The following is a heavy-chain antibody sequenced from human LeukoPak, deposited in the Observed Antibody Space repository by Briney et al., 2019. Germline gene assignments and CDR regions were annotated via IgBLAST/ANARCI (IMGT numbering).Heavy chain of an antibody. CDR2: ISGSGGSI. D-gene: IGHD2-2*01. CDR3: AKDIVVVPAQGAYFDY. Sequence: PGGSLRLSCAASGFTFSSYAMSWVRQAPGKGLERVSGISGSGGSIYYADSVKGRFTISRDKSKNTLYLQMNSLRVEDTAVYYCAKDIVVVPAQGAYFDYWGQGTLVTVSS. J-gene: IGHJ4*02. V-gene: IGHV3-23*01. CDR1: GFTFSSYA.